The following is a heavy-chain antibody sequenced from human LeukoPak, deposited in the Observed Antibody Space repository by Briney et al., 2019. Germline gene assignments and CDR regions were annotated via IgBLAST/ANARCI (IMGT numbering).Heavy chain of an antibody. Sequence: PGGSLRLSCEASRFVFTNYYMSWVRQAPGKGLEWVGRIKSRTDGGTTDYAAPVKGRFTISRDDSENTLYVQMNSLKTEDTAVYYCTTNTRMVPAAMGPGRYYYYMDVWGKGTTVTVSS. J-gene: IGHJ6*03. CDR2: IKSRTDGGTT. V-gene: IGHV3-15*01. D-gene: IGHD2-2*01. CDR3: TTNTRMVPAAMGPGRYYYYMDV. CDR1: RFVFTNYY.